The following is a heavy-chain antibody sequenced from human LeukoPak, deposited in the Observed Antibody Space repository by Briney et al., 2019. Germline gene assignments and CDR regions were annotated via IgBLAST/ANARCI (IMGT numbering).Heavy chain of an antibody. CDR3: ARGSPYYYDSSGYYQAYDY. CDR2: MYSGGSI. CDR1: GLTVSSNY. J-gene: IGHJ4*02. V-gene: IGHV3-66*01. D-gene: IGHD3-22*01. Sequence: PGGSLRFSCAASGLTVSSNYMSWVRQAPGKGLEWVSVMYSGGSIYYTGSVKGRFTISRDTSKNTLYLQMNSLRAGDTAVYYCARGSPYYYDSSGYYQAYDYWGQGTLVTVSS.